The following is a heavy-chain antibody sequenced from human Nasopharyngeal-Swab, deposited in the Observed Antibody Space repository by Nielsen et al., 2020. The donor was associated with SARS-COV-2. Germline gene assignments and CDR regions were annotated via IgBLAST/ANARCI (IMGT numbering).Heavy chain of an antibody. Sequence: WVRQAPGQGLAWVGRISPNSGGTNFAQKFQGRVTMTRDTSINTAYMELTRLRSDDTAVYYCARAVYYDFWSGSKGGGVDYWGQGTLVTVSS. J-gene: IGHJ4*02. V-gene: IGHV1-2*06. CDR2: ISPNSGGT. D-gene: IGHD3-3*01. CDR3: ARAVYYDFWSGSKGGGVDY.